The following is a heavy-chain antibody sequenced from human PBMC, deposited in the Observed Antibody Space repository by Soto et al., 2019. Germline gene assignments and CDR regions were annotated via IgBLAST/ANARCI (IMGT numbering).Heavy chain of an antibody. CDR2: IYYSGST. V-gene: IGHV4-39*01. Sequence: PSGTLSLTCTVSGGSISISSYYWGWIRQPPGKGLEWIGSIYYSGSTYYNPSLKSRVTISVDTSKNQFSLKLSSVTAADTAVYYCARRGSYYDSSGYYYDVYAFDIWGQGTMVTVSS. CDR3: ARRGSYYDSSGYYYDVYAFDI. J-gene: IGHJ3*02. D-gene: IGHD3-22*01. CDR1: GGSISISSYY.